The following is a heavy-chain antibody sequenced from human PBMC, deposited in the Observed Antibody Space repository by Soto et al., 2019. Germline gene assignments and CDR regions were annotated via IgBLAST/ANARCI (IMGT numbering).Heavy chain of an antibody. CDR2: NIPILGIA. CDR1: GGTFSSYT. V-gene: IGHV1-69*02. D-gene: IGHD6-19*01. J-gene: IGHJ6*03. CDR3: AGAKKQLYYYMDV. Sequence: GASVKVSCKASGGTFSSYTISWVRQAPGQGLEWMGRNIPILGIANYAQKFQGRVTITADKSTSTAHMELSSLRSEDTAVYYCAGAKKQLYYYMDVWGKGTTVTVSS.